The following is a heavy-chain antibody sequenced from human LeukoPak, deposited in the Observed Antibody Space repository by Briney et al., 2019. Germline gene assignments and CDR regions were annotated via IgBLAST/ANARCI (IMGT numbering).Heavy chain of an antibody. Sequence: PSGTLSLTCAVSGGSISSSNWWSWVRQPPGKGLEWIGEIYDSGSTNYNPSLKSRVTISVDKSKNQFSLKLSPVTAADTAVYYCARWAVAYNYYGMDVWGQGTTVTVSS. D-gene: IGHD4-23*01. CDR2: IYDSGST. V-gene: IGHV4-4*02. J-gene: IGHJ6*02. CDR1: GGSISSSNW. CDR3: ARWAVAYNYYGMDV.